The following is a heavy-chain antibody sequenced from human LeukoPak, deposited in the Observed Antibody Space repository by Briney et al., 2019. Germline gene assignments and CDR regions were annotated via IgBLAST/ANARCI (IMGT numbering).Heavy chain of an antibody. CDR1: GGSISRYY. CDR2: VYDSGTT. D-gene: IGHD3-16*01. Sequence: PSETLSLTCTVSGGSISRYYWSWIRQPPGKGLEWFGYVYDSGTTNYNPSLKSRVTISVDTSKNQFSLKLSSVTAADTAVYYCARETSQKGAHYMDVWGKGTTITISS. J-gene: IGHJ6*03. V-gene: IGHV4-59*01. CDR3: ARETSQKGAHYMDV.